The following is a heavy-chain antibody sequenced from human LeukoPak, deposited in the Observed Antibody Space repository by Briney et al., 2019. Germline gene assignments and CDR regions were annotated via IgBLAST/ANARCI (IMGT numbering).Heavy chain of an antibody. J-gene: IGHJ5*02. D-gene: IGHD3-10*01. CDR3: AREHYGSFMVRGDPANWLDP. Sequence: ASVKVSCKASGYTFTGYYMHWVRQAPGQGLEWMGWINPNSGGTNYAQKFQGRVTMTRDTSISTAYMELSRLRSDDTAVYYCAREHYGSFMVRGDPANWLDPWGQGTLVTVSS. CDR2: INPNSGGT. CDR1: GYTFTGYY. V-gene: IGHV1-2*02.